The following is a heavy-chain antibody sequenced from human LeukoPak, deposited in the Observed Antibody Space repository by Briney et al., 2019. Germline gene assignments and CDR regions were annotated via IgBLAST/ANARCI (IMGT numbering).Heavy chain of an antibody. V-gene: IGHV3-23*01. J-gene: IGHJ4*02. Sequence: GGSLRLSCAASGFTFSSYAMSWVRQAPGKGLEGVSATSGSGGSTYYADSVKGRFTISRDNSKNTLYLQMNSLRAEDTAVYYCAKDLGEWLAPIDYWGQGTLVTVSS. CDR1: GFTFSSYA. CDR2: TSGSGGST. CDR3: AKDLGEWLAPIDY. D-gene: IGHD5-24*01.